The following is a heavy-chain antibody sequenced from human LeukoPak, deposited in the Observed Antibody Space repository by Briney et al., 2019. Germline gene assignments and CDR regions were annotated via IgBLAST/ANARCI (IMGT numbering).Heavy chain of an antibody. V-gene: IGHV3-74*01. Sequence: GGSLRLSCAASGFSFSVYWMHWVRHAPGKGPVWVSRIKTDGSITDYADSVKGRFTISRDNVKNLLYLQMNSLRAEDTAVYYCARVQRGIAVALDYWGQGTLATVSS. CDR1: GFSFSVYW. CDR2: IKTDGSIT. D-gene: IGHD6-19*01. J-gene: IGHJ4*02. CDR3: ARVQRGIAVALDY.